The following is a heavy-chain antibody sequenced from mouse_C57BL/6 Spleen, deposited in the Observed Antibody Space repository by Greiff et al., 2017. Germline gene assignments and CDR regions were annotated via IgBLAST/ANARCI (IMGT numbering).Heavy chain of an antibody. CDR1: GFSLTSYG. CDR2: IWSGGST. CDR3: ARNRDYSNPGYAMGY. V-gene: IGHV2-2*01. J-gene: IGHJ4*01. D-gene: IGHD2-5*01. Sequence: QVQLQQSGPGLVQPSQSLSITCTASGFSLTSYGVHWVRQSPGQGLEWLGVIWSGGSTDNNAAFISRLSISKDNSKGHGFFKMNSLQAADTALYYCARNRDYSNPGYAMGYWGQGTTVTVSS.